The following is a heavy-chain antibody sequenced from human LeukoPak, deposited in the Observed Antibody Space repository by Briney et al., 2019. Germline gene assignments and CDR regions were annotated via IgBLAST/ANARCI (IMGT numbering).Heavy chain of an antibody. CDR3: ARDGLHTAHFDY. Sequence: GGSLRLSCAASGFTFSSYTMNWVRQAPGKGLEWVSTVSDSFNKHYSDSVKGRFTISRDNAGNSLYLQMNSLRDEDTAIYYCARDGLHTAHFDYWGQGTLVTVSS. CDR2: VSDSFNK. D-gene: IGHD5-18*01. CDR1: GFTFSSYT. J-gene: IGHJ4*02. V-gene: IGHV3-48*02.